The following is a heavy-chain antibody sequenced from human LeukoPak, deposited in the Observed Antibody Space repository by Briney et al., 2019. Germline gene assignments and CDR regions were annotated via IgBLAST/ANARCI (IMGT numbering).Heavy chain of an antibody. CDR1: GFTFSDYY. Sequence: GGSLRLSCAASGFTFSDYYMSWIRQAPGKGLEWVSYISSSGSTIYYADSVKGRFTMSRDNSKNTLYLQMNSLRAEDTAVYYCAKKISPPITIFGVGLDYWGQGTLVTVSS. V-gene: IGHV3-11*04. CDR2: ISSSGSTI. J-gene: IGHJ4*02. D-gene: IGHD3-3*01. CDR3: AKKISPPITIFGVGLDY.